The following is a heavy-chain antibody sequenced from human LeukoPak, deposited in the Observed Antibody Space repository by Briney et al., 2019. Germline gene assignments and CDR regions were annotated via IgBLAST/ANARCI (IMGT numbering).Heavy chain of an antibody. Sequence: GGSLRLSCAASGFTFSSYSMNWVRQAPGKGLEWVSSISSNSIYVFYADSMKGRFTISRDNAKNSLSLQMNSLRAEDTAVYYCARDQVNRIWYFDYWGQGTLVTVTS. J-gene: IGHJ4*02. CDR1: GFTFSSYS. V-gene: IGHV3-21*01. CDR3: ARDQVNRIWYFDY. CDR2: ISSNSIYV. D-gene: IGHD1-14*01.